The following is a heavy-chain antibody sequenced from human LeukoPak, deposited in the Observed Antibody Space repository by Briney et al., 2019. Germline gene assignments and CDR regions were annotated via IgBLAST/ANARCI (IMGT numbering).Heavy chain of an antibody. D-gene: IGHD1-26*01. J-gene: IGHJ3*02. CDR3: ARMARIVGASRLWGAFDI. CDR1: GGSISSSSYY. Sequence: PSETLSLTCTVSGGSISSSSYYWGWIRQPPGKGLEWIGSIYYSGSTYYNPSLKSRVTISVDTSKNQFSLKLSSVTAADTAVYYCARMARIVGASRLWGAFDIWGQGTMVTVSS. CDR2: IYYSGST. V-gene: IGHV4-39*07.